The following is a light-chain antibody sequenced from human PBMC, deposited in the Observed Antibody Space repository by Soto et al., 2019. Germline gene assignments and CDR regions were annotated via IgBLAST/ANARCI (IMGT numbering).Light chain of an antibody. J-gene: IGKJ2*01. CDR2: GAS. CDR1: QSVSSSY. Sequence: EIVLTQSPGTLSLSPGERATLSCRASQSVSSSYLAWYQQKPGQAPMLLIYGASSRATGIPDRFSGSGSGTDFPLTISRLEPEDFAVFYCQEYGSSPNTFGQGTKLEIK. V-gene: IGKV3-20*01. CDR3: QEYGSSPNT.